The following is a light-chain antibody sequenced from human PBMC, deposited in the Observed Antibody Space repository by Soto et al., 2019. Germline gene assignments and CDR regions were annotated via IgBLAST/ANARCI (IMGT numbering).Light chain of an antibody. CDR3: SSYTSSNSYV. V-gene: IGLV2-14*03. J-gene: IGLJ1*01. CDR2: DVT. CDR1: SSDVGGYNY. Sequence: QSVLSQPASVSGSPGQWTTISCTGTSSDVGGYNYVSWYQHHPGKAPKLMIYDVTNRPSGVSNRFSGSKSGNTASLTISGLQTEDEDDDYCSSYTSSNSYVFGTGTKVT.